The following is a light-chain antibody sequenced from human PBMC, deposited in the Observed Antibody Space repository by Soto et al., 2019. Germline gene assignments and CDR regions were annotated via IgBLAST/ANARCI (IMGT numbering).Light chain of an antibody. CDR3: LRYGDSPPAYT. Sequence: EIVLTQSPGTVSLSPGERATLSCRASQSVSSRNLAWYRQKPGQAPSLLIFGASNRAPGIPDGFSGSGSGTDFTLTISRLEPEDCAVYYCLRYGDSPPAYTFGQGTKLEIK. CDR1: QSVSSRN. CDR2: GAS. J-gene: IGKJ2*01. V-gene: IGKV3-20*01.